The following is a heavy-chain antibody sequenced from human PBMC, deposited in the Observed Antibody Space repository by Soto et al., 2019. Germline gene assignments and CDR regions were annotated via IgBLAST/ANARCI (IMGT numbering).Heavy chain of an antibody. V-gene: IGHV3-48*02. CDR3: ARERLRCLEWLSPRDYGMDV. CDR1: GFTFSSYS. CDR2: ISSSSSTI. D-gene: IGHD3-3*01. J-gene: IGHJ6*02. Sequence: GGSLRLSCAASGFTFSSYSMNWVRQAPGKGLEWVSYISSSSSTIYYADSVKGRFTTSRDNAKNSLYLQMNSLRDEDTAVYYCARERLRCLEWLSPRDYGMDVWGQGTTVTVSS.